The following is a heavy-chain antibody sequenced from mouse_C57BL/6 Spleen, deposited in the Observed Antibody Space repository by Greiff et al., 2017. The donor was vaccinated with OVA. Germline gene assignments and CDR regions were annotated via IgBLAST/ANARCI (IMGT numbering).Heavy chain of an antibody. CDR2: IRNKANGYTT. CDR1: GFTFTDYY. Sequence: VQLQQSGGGLVQPGGSLSLSCAASGFTFTDYYMSWVRQPPGKALEWLGFIRNKANGYTTEYSASVKGRFTISRDNSQSILYLQMNALRAEDSATYYCARYGPGSYYAMDYWGQGTSVTVSS. CDR3: ARYGPGSYYAMDY. J-gene: IGHJ4*01. V-gene: IGHV7-3*01.